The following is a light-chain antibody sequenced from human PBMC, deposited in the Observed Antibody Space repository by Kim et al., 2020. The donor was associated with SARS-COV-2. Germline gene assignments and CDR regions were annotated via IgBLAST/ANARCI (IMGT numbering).Light chain of an antibody. Sequence: GQSITISCTGTSSDVGGDYYVSWYQQYPGKAPQVIVYAVSRRPSGVSNRFSGSKSGSTASLTISGLRAEDEADYYCGSYTSTNTRIFGTGTKVTVL. V-gene: IGLV2-14*03. CDR1: SSDVGGDYY. CDR2: AVS. J-gene: IGLJ1*01. CDR3: GSYTSTNTRI.